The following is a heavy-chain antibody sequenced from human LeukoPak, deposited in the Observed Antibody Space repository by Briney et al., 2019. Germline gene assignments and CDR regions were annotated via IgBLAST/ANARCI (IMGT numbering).Heavy chain of an antibody. D-gene: IGHD2-21*02. CDR2: MNPNSGNT. CDR1: GYTFTSYD. V-gene: IGHV1-8*01. CDR3: ARGGAYCGGDCYPYSDY. J-gene: IGHJ4*02. Sequence: GASVKVSCKAAGYTFTSYDINWVRQATGQGLEWKGWMNPNSGNTGYAQKFQGRVTMTRNTSISTAYMELRSLRSEDTAVYYCARGGAYCGGDCYPYSDYWGQGTLVTVSS.